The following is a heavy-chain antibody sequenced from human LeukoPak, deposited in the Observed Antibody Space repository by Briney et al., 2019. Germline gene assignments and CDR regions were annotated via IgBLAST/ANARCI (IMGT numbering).Heavy chain of an antibody. CDR3: ARSMRRGSYDS. D-gene: IGHD1-26*01. J-gene: IGHJ4*02. CDR1: GFTFSSSA. CDR2: ISDTGRLS. V-gene: IGHV3-23*01. Sequence: GGSLRLSCAASGFTFSSSAMSWVRQAPGKGLEWVAAISDTGRLSYCADSVNGRFTISRDNSKNTLSLQMNSLRAADTAMYYCARSMRRGSYDSWGQGALVTVSS.